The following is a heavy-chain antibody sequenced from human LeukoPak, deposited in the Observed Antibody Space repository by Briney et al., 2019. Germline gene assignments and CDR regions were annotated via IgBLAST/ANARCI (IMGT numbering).Heavy chain of an antibody. V-gene: IGHV3-48*01. CDR1: GFSLSRYS. J-gene: IGHJ3*02. D-gene: IGHD1-1*01. Sequence: GGSLRLSCRASGFSLSRYSMHWVRQAPGQGLEWVAHINSGGSIIYYADSVKGRFTISRDNAGNSLYLQMNSLRSDDTGVYYCARVLMERPGIDSFDIWGQGTMVTVP. CDR3: ARVLMERPGIDSFDI. CDR2: INSGGSII.